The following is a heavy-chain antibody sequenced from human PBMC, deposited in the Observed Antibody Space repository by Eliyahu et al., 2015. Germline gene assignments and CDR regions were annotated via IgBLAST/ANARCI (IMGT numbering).Heavy chain of an antibody. CDR2: IYPGDSDT. J-gene: IGHJ4*02. D-gene: IGHD4-17*01. V-gene: IGHV5-51*01. CDR1: XYXFTSXW. CDR3: ARQYNYGDYSDY. Sequence: EVQLVQSGAEVKKPGESLKXSCKGSXYXFTSXWXGWVRQMPGKGLEWMGIIYPGDSDTRYSPSFQGQVTISADKSISTAYLQWSSLKASDTATYYCARQYNYGDYSDYWSREPWSPSPQ.